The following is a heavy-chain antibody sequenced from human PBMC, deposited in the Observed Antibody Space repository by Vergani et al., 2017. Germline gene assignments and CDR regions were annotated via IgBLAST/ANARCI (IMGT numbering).Heavy chain of an antibody. V-gene: IGHV3-30*02. CDR2: IGYDGRIK. D-gene: IGHD4-17*01. CDR3: AKDGRENSDYGYFDY. J-gene: IGHJ4*02. CDR1: GFTFSDYA. Sequence: QVQLVDSGGGVVQPGGSLRLSCAASGFTFSDYAMHWVRQAPGKGLEWVAFIGYDGRIKYNVDSVKGRFTISRDTSKKTLSLQMRSLRADDTAVYYCAKDGRENSDYGYFDYWGQGTLVTVSS.